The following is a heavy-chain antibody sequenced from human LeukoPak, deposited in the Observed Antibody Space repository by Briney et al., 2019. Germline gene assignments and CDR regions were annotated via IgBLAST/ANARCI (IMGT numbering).Heavy chain of an antibody. CDR2: INSDGSIT. D-gene: IGHD5-12*01. J-gene: IGHJ4*02. V-gene: IGHV3-74*01. Sequence: QPGGSLRLSWAAAGFTFSSYWMHWVRQAPGKGLMWVSRINSDGSITNYADSVKGRFTISRDNAKNTLYLQMNSLRAEDTAVYYCARVRATFSPHFDNWGQGTLVTVSS. CDR3: ARVRATFSPHFDN. CDR1: GFTFSSYW.